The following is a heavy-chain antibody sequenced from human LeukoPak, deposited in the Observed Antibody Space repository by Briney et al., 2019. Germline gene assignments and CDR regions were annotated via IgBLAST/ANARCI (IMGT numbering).Heavy chain of an antibody. CDR2: IYVSAST. J-gene: IGHJ4*02. V-gene: IGHV4-59*01. Sequence: ASETLSLTCTASGGSISSYHWSWIRQPPGKGLEWIGSIYVSASTNYNPSLKSRVTISVDTSKNQFSLKLNSVTAADTAVYYCARGWAYFDYWGQGTLVTVSA. D-gene: IGHD3-16*01. CDR1: GGSISSYH. CDR3: ARGWAYFDY.